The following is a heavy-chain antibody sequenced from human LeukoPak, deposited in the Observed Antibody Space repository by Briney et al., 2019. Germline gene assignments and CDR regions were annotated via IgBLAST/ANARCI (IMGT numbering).Heavy chain of an antibody. CDR2: IYHSGST. V-gene: IGHV4-4*02. CDR3: AREIAAAGTREFDY. Sequence: SGTLSLTCAVSGGSISSSNWWSWVRQPPGKGLEWIGEIYHSGSTDYNPSLKSRVTISVDKSKNQFSPKLSSVTAADTAVYYCAREIAAAGTREFDYWGQGTLVTVSS. J-gene: IGHJ4*02. D-gene: IGHD6-13*01. CDR1: GGSISSSNW.